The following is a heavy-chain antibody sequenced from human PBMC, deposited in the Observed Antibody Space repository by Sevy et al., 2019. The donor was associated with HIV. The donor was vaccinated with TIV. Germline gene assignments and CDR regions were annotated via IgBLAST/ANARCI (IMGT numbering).Heavy chain of an antibody. CDR2: ISWDGGST. Sequence: GGSLRLSCAASGFTFSSYAMSWVRQAPGKGLEWVSLISWDGGSTYYADSVKGRFTISRDNSKNSLYLQMNSLRTEDTALYYCAKGWGLGYSYGYHPLVYWGQGTLVTVSS. CDR3: AKGWGLGYSYGYHPLVY. CDR1: GFTFSSYA. D-gene: IGHD5-18*01. V-gene: IGHV3-43*02. J-gene: IGHJ4*02.